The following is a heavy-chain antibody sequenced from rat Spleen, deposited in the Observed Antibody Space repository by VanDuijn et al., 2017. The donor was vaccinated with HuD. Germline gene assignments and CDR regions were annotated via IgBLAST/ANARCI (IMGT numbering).Heavy chain of an antibody. CDR1: GFTFNNYG. V-gene: IGHV5-29*01. D-gene: IGHD4-3*01. CDR3: ARQDTSGYSNWFAY. J-gene: IGHJ3*01. Sequence: EVQLVESGGGLVQPGRSLKLSCAASGFTFNNYGMAWVRQAPTKGLEWVATISFDGGRNFYRDSVKGRFTVSRENAKSTLYLLMDSLRSEDTATYYCARQDTSGYSNWFAYWGQGTLVTVSS. CDR2: ISFDGGRN.